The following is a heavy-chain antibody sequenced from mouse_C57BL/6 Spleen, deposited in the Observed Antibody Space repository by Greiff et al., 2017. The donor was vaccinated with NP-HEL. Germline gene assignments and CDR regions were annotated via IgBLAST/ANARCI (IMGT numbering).Heavy chain of an antibody. CDR2: IYPRSGNT. V-gene: IGHV1-81*01. CDR1: GYTFTSYG. J-gene: IGHJ1*03. CDR3: ASYYYGSSWYFDV. Sequence: VQLQQSGAELARPGAPVKLSCKASGYTFTSYGISWVKQRTGQGLEWIGEIYPRSGNTYYNEKFKCKATLTADKSSSTAYMELRSLTSEDSAVYFCASYYYGSSWYFDVWGTGTTVTVSS. D-gene: IGHD1-1*01.